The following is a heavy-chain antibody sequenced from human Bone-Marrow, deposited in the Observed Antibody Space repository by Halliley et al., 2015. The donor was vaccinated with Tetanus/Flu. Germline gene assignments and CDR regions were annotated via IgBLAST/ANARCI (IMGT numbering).Heavy chain of an antibody. CDR2: ISYGGNNK. D-gene: IGHD1-26*01. J-gene: IGHJ4*02. CDR3: AKSRLVGRDLGATPFDY. Sequence: ISYGGNNKYYADSVRGRFTISRDNSKNTLYLQMTGLRPEDTAIYYCAKSRLVGRDLGATPFDYWGQGTLVTVSS. V-gene: IGHV3-30*18.